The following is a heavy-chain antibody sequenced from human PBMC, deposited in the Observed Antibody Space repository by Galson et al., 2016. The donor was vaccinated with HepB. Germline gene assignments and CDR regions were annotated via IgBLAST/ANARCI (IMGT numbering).Heavy chain of an antibody. V-gene: IGHV5-51*01. CDR1: GYIFTSYW. Sequence: QSGAEVKKPGESLKISCKASGYIFTSYWIGWVRQMPGKGLEWMTIINPGDSDTRYSPSFQGQVTISADKSISAAYLQWNSLKASDTAIYYCARRSSAPFDIWGLGTMVTVSS. J-gene: IGHJ3*02. CDR2: INPGDSDT. CDR3: ARRSSAPFDI. D-gene: IGHD3-10*01.